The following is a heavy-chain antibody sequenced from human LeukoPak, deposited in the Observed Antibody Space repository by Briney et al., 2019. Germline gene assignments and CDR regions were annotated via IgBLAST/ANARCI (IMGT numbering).Heavy chain of an antibody. J-gene: IGHJ3*02. CDR2: IYYSGST. CDR3: ARRYYDSSGYCAFDI. D-gene: IGHD3-22*01. CDR1: GGSISSYY. V-gene: IGHV4-59*08. Sequence: KPSETLSLTCTVSGGSISSYYWGWIRQPPGKGLEWIGYIYYSGSTNYNPSLKSRVTISVDTSKNQLSLKLSSVTAADTAVYYCARRYYDSSGYCAFDIWGQGTMVTVSS.